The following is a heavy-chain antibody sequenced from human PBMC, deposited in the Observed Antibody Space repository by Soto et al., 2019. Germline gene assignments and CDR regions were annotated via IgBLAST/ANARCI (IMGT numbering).Heavy chain of an antibody. D-gene: IGHD3-3*01. CDR2: ISGSGGST. CDR1: GFTFSSYA. V-gene: IGHV3-23*01. Sequence: GALRLSCAASGFTFSSYAMSWVRQAPGKGLEWVSAISGSGGSTYYADSVKGRFTISRDNSKNTLYLQMNSLRAEDTAVYYCAKPLLEWLPPHLSGGMDVWGQGTTVTVSS. J-gene: IGHJ6*02. CDR3: AKPLLEWLPPHLSGGMDV.